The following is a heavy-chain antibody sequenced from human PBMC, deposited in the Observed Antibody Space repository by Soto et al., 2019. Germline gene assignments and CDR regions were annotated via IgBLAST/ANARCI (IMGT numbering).Heavy chain of an antibody. J-gene: IGHJ4*02. V-gene: IGHV4-59*01. CDR3: AREYPGHHYFDY. CDR1: GGSISSYY. Sequence: PSETLSLTCTVSGGSISSYYWSWIRQPPGKGLEWIGYIYYSGSTNYNPSLKSRVTISVDTSKNQFSLKLSSVTAADTAVYYCAREYPGHHYFDYWGQGTLVTVPQ. CDR2: IYYSGST.